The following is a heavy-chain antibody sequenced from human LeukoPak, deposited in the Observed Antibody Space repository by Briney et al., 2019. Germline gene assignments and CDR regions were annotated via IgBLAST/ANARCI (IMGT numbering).Heavy chain of an antibody. D-gene: IGHD6-13*01. CDR3: ARDSGVSTSWFRESDF. CDR2: ISYDGSNK. CDR1: GLTFSVYA. V-gene: IGHV3-30-3*01. J-gene: IGHJ4*02. Sequence: GGSLRLSCTASGLTFSVYAIHWVRQAPGKGLEWVAVISYDGSNKYYADSVKGRFSISRDNSKNTLYLQMNSLRPEDTAIYYCARDSGVSTSWFRESDFWGQGTLVSVSS.